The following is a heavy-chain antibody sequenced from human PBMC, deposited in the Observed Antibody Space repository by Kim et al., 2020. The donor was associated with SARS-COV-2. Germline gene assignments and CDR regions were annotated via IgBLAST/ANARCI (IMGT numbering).Heavy chain of an antibody. CDR3: VRSYSSSWHNFDY. CDR1: GFTFSTFA. D-gene: IGHD6-13*01. V-gene: IGHV3-30*04. J-gene: IGHJ4*02. CDR2: LSYDGSTK. Sequence: PGGSLRLSCAASGFTFSTFAMHWVRQAPGKGLEWVTVLSYDGSTKTYADSVKGRFTVSRDNSKNTLDLQMNSLSAEDTAMYYCVRSYSSSWHNFDYWGQGTLVTVSS.